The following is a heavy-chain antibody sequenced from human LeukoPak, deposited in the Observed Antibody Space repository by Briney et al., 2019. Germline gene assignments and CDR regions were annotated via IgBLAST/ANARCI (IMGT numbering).Heavy chain of an antibody. CDR3: ARSTIGDSYH. CDR1: GFTFSSYE. D-gene: IGHD3-10*01. Sequence: GGPLRLSCAASGFTFSSYEMNWVRQAPGKGLDWVSYISSSGTTVYYADSVEGRFTIPRDNAKNALYLHMHSLRADDTAVYYCARSTIGDSYHWGQGTLVTVSS. V-gene: IGHV3-48*03. J-gene: IGHJ5*02. CDR2: ISSSGTTV.